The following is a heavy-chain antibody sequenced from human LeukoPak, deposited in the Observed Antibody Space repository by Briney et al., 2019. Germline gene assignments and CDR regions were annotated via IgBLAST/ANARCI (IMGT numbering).Heavy chain of an antibody. CDR2: ISGSGSTI. D-gene: IGHD3-10*01. Sequence: GGSLRLSCAASGFTFSDYYMTWIRQAPGKGLEWVSYISGSGSTIYYADSVKGRFSISRDNAKNSLFLQMSSLRAEDTAVYYCARAVSPYYYGSGRDVWGKGTTVTVSS. CDR1: GFTFSDYY. V-gene: IGHV3-11*04. J-gene: IGHJ6*04. CDR3: ARAVSPYYYGSGRDV.